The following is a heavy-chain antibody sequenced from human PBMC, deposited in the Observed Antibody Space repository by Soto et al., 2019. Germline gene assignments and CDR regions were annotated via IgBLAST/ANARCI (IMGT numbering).Heavy chain of an antibody. D-gene: IGHD1-7*01. CDR1: GFTFNNYD. CDR2: ISSNGGTT. V-gene: IGHV3-64*01. Sequence: EVQLAESGGNMVQPGGSLRLSCVASGFTFNNYDMHWVRQAPGKGLEYVSSISSNGGTTHYGNSVKGRFTISRDNSKNTLYLQMRSLRPGDMAVYYCVRRVSGNYDYWGQGNLVTVSS. J-gene: IGHJ4*02. CDR3: VRRVSGNYDY.